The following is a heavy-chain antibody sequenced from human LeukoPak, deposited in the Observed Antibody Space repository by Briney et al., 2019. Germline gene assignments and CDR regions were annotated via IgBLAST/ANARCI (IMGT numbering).Heavy chain of an antibody. Sequence: SVKVSCKTSGGTFTSYAITWLRQAPGQGLEWMGKIIPISGTTNYAQKFQGRVTFTADESTSTAYMELSSLRSEDTALYYCARRLRLGGNWFDPWGQGTMVTVSS. D-gene: IGHD2-21*01. CDR3: ARRLRLGGNWFDP. J-gene: IGHJ5*02. V-gene: IGHV1-69*15. CDR1: GGTFTSYA. CDR2: IIPISGTT.